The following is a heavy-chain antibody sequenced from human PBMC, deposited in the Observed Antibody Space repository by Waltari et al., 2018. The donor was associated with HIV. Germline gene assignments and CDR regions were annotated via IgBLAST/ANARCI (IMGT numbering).Heavy chain of an antibody. CDR3: ARWGGYNLGYYFDS. J-gene: IGHJ4*02. CDR1: GGSISNYY. D-gene: IGHD5-18*01. V-gene: IGHV4-59*01. CDR2: IYYSGGT. Sequence: QVQLQESGPGLVKPSETLSLTCTVSGGSISNYYWSWIRQPPGKGLEWIGYIYYSGGTNYNPSLKSRVTISVDTSKKQFSLNLSSVTAADTAVYFCARWGGYNLGYYFDSWGQGTLVTVSS.